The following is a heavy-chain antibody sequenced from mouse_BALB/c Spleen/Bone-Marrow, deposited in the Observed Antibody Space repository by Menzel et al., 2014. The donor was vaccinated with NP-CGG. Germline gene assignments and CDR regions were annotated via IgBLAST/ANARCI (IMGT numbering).Heavy chain of an antibody. CDR3: ARGHYFDY. J-gene: IGHJ2*01. V-gene: IGHV1-63*02. CDR1: GYTFTNYW. CDR2: IYPGGGYT. D-gene: IGHD3-3*01. Sequence: VKLMESGAELVRPGTSVKMSRKAAGYTFTNYWIGWVKQRPEHGLEWIGDIYPGGGYTNYNEKFKGKATLTADTSSSTAYMQLGSLTSEDSAIYYCARGHYFDYWGQGTTLTVSS.